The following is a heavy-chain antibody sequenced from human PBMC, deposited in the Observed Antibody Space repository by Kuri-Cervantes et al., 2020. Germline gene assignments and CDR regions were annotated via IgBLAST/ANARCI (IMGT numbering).Heavy chain of an antibody. CDR1: GYTFTSYD. V-gene: IGHV1-3*01. Sequence: ASVKVSCKASGYTFTSYDINWVRQATGQRLEWMGWINAGNGNTKYSQKFQGRVTITRDTSASTAYMELSSLRSEDTAVYYCARVPYDFWSGYYGVLDYWGQGTLVTVSS. CDR2: INAGNGNT. D-gene: IGHD3-3*01. J-gene: IGHJ4*02. CDR3: ARVPYDFWSGYYGVLDY.